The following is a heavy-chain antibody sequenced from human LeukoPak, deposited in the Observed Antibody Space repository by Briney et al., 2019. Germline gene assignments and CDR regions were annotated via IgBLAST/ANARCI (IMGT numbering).Heavy chain of an antibody. CDR2: IKQDGSKK. D-gene: IGHD5-24*01. CDR3: TRXGYIXXGIDY. J-gene: IGHJ4*02. CDR1: GFPFSSYW. Sequence: PGGSLRLSCVASGFPFSSYWMTWVRQAPGKGLEWVANIKQDGSKKSYVDSVKGRFTISRDNAKNSLYLQMNSLRAEDTAIYYCTRXGYIXXGIDYWXQG. V-gene: IGHV3-7*01.